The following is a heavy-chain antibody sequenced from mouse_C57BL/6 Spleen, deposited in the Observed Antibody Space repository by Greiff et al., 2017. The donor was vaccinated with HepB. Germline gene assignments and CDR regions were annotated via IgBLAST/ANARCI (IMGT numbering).Heavy chain of an antibody. D-gene: IGHD1-1*01. CDR3: ASPITTVGYAMDY. CDR2: IWSDGST. Sequence: QVQLKESGPGLVAPSQSLSITCTVSGFSLTSYGVHWVRQPPGKGLEWLVVIWSDGSTTYNSALKSRLSISKDNSKSQVFLKMNSLQTDDTAMYYCASPITTVGYAMDYWGQGTSVTVSS. CDR1: GFSLTSYG. J-gene: IGHJ4*01. V-gene: IGHV2-6*03.